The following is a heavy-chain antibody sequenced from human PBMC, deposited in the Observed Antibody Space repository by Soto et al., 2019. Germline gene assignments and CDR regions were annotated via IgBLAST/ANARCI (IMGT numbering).Heavy chain of an antibody. CDR3: ARGLIAAAENGMDV. Sequence: GASVKVSCKASGYTFTDYFMHWVRQAPGQGLEWMGWISPNNGDTSSAQKFQGRVTMTRDTSINTAYMELSRLRSDDMAVYYCARGLIAAAENGMDVWGQGTTVTVSS. CDR1: GYTFTDYF. D-gene: IGHD6-13*01. CDR2: ISPNNGDT. V-gene: IGHV1-2*02. J-gene: IGHJ6*02.